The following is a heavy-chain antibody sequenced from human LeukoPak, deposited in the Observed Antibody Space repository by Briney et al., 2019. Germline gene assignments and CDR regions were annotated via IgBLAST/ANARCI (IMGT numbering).Heavy chain of an antibody. Sequence: SETLSLTCTVSGYSISSGYYWGWIRQPPEKGLEWIGSIYHSGSTYYNPSLKSRVTISVDTSKNQFSLKLSSVTAADTAVYYCARVHWNYRYFDYWGQGTLVTVSS. D-gene: IGHD1-7*01. CDR2: IYHSGST. J-gene: IGHJ4*02. V-gene: IGHV4-38-2*02. CDR3: ARVHWNYRYFDY. CDR1: GYSISSGYY.